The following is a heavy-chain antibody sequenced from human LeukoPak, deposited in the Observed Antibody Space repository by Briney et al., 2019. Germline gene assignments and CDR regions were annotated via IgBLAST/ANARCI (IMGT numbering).Heavy chain of an antibody. CDR3: ARDLSAYSYGFGGDC. J-gene: IGHJ4*02. CDR2: MHSVGTT. D-gene: IGHD1-26*01. CDR1: GFIVSANF. Sequence: GGSLRLSCEASGFIVSANFMNWVRQAPGKGLEWVSVMHSVGTTYYADSVKGRFTVSRDPSKNTPYLQMDSLRVEDTAVYYCARDLSAYSYGFGGDCWGQGTRVIVSS. V-gene: IGHV3-66*01.